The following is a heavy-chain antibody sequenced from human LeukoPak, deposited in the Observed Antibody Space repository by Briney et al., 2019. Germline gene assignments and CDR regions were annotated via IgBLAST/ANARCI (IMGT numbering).Heavy chain of an antibody. D-gene: IGHD3-10*01. Sequence: PSQTLSLTCTVSGGSISSYYWSWIRQPPGKGLEWIGYIYYSGSTNYNPSLKSRVTISVDTSKNQFSLKLSSVTAADTAVYYCARAGPRRNWFDPWGQGTLVTVSS. CDR2: IYYSGST. J-gene: IGHJ5*02. V-gene: IGHV4-59*01. CDR3: ARAGPRRNWFDP. CDR1: GGSISSYY.